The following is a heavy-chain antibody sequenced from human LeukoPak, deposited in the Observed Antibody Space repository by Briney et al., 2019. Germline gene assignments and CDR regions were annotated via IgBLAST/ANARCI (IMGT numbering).Heavy chain of an antibody. J-gene: IGHJ4*02. Sequence: SETLSLTCTVSGGSISSYYWSWIRQPPGKGLEWIGYISYSGSTTYNPSLRSRVTISVDTSKNQFSLNLISVTAADTAVYYCARDWSGAHPFDYWGQGTLVTVSS. CDR1: GGSISSYY. V-gene: IGHV4-59*01. CDR2: ISYSGST. CDR3: ARDWSGAHPFDY. D-gene: IGHD3-3*01.